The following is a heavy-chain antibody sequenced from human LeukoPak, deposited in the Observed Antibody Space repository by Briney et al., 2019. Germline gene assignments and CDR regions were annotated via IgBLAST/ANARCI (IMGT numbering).Heavy chain of an antibody. D-gene: IGHD6-13*01. V-gene: IGHV3-30-3*01. CDR2: ISYDGSNK. Sequence: GGSLRLSCAASGFTFSSYAMHWVRQAPGKGLEWVAVISYDGSNKYYADSVKGRFTISRDNSKNTLYLQMNSLRAEDTAVYYCAKEDSWGGFDYWGQGTLVTVSS. J-gene: IGHJ4*02. CDR1: GFTFSSYA. CDR3: AKEDSWGGFDY.